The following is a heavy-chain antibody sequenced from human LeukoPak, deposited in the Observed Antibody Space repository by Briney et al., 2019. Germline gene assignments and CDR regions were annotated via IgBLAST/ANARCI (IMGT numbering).Heavy chain of an antibody. CDR3: AELGITMIGGV. D-gene: IGHD3-10*02. Sequence: PGGSLRLSCAASGFGFSFYWMTWVRQAPGKGLEWVANIKQDGSEKNYVDSVKGRFTISRDNDKNSLYLQMNSLRAEDTAVYYCAELGITMIGGVWGKGTTVTISS. CDR2: IKQDGSEK. J-gene: IGHJ6*04. V-gene: IGHV3-7*01. CDR1: GFGFSFYW.